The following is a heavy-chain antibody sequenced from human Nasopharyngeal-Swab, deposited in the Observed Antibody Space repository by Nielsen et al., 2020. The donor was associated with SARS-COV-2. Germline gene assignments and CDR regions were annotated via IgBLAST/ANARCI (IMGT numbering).Heavy chain of an antibody. Sequence: GESLKISCAASGFTFNNYNFNWVRQAPGKGLEWVGRIKSKTDGGTTDYAAPVKGRFTISRDDSKNTLYLQMNSLKTEDTAVYYCTTEKKKPPYYDFWSGYWPDPYYYYGMDVWGQGTTVTVSS. CDR1: GFTFNNYN. J-gene: IGHJ6*02. CDR3: TTEKKKPPYYDFWSGYWPDPYYYYGMDV. D-gene: IGHD3-3*01. V-gene: IGHV3-15*01. CDR2: IKSKTDGGTT.